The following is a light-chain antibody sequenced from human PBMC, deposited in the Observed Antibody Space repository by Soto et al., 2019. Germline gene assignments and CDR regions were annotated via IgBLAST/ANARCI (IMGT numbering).Light chain of an antibody. CDR2: GAS. J-gene: IGKJ1*01. Sequence: EIVLTQSPATLSLSPGDRASLSCRASQSVSSYLAWYQQKPGQAPRLLIYGASSRATGIPDRFSGSGSGTDFTLTISRLEPEDFAVYYCQQYGSSPEWTFGQGTKV. CDR3: QQYGSSPEWT. V-gene: IGKV3-20*01. CDR1: QSVSSY.